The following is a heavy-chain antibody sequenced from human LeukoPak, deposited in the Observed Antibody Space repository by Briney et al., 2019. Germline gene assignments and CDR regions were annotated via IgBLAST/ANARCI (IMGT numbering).Heavy chain of an antibody. D-gene: IGHD3-22*01. CDR3: ARMGLDSSGYLPYFDY. CDR1: GYTFTSYY. Sequence: ASVTVSCKASGYTFTSYYMHWVRQAPGQGLEWMGIINPSGGSTSYAQKFQGRVTTTRDTSTSTVYMELSSLRSEDTAVYYCARMGLDSSGYLPYFDYWGQGTLVTVSS. V-gene: IGHV1-46*01. CDR2: INPSGGST. J-gene: IGHJ4*02.